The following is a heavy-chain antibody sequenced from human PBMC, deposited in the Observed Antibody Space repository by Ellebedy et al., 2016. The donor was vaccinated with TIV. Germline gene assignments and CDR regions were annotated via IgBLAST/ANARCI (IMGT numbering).Heavy chain of an antibody. CDR3: ARDTSGAFDI. D-gene: IGHD2/OR15-2a*01. CDR1: GFTFSNYG. V-gene: IGHV3-30*03. CDR2: ISSDGRKS. J-gene: IGHJ3*02. Sequence: GESLKISXAASGFTFSNYGMHWVRQAPGKGLEWVAIISSDGRKSDYADSVKGRFTISRDNAKNSLYLQMNSLRAEDTAVYYCARDTSGAFDIWGQGTMVTVSS.